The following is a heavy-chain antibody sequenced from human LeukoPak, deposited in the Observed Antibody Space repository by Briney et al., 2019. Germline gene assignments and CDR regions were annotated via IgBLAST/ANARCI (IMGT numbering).Heavy chain of an antibody. CDR3: ARAPKLYSSGWYRLYFDY. CDR2: IYYSGST. D-gene: IGHD6-19*01. Sequence: SETLSLTCTVSGGSISSGGYYWSWIRQHPGKGLEWIGYIYYSGSTYYNPSLKSRVTISVDTSKNQFSLKLSSVTAADTAVYYCARAPKLYSSGWYRLYFDYWGQGTLVTVSS. J-gene: IGHJ4*02. V-gene: IGHV4-31*03. CDR1: GGSISSGGYY.